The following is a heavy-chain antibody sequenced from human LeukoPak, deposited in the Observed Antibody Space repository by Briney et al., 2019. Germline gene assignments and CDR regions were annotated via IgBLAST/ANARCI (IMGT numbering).Heavy chain of an antibody. D-gene: IGHD3-22*01. CDR3: ARDRYYDGSRTVDY. CDR2: ISSSSSTI. CDR1: GFTFSSYS. Sequence: GGSLRLSCAASGFTFSSYSMNWVRQAPGKGLGWVSYISSSSSTIYYADSVKGRFTISRDNAKNSLYLQMNSLRAEDTAVYYCARDRYYDGSRTVDYWGQGTLVTVSS. V-gene: IGHV3-48*01. J-gene: IGHJ4*02.